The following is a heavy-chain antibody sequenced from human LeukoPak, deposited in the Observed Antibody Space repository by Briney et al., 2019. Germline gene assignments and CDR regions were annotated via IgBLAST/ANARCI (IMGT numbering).Heavy chain of an antibody. J-gene: IGHJ4*02. CDR2: IYYSGST. V-gene: IGHV4-31*03. D-gene: IGHD3-22*01. CDR1: GGSISSGGYY. CDR3: ASREYSSSWHNHQTYYYDSSGPIRAAGHFDY. Sequence: PSETLSLTCTVSGGSISSGGYYWSWIRQHPGKGLEWIGYIYYSGSTNYNPSLKSRVTISVDTSKNQFSLKLSSVTAADTAVYYCASREYSSSWHNHQTYYYDSSGPIRAAGHFDYWGQGTLVTVSS.